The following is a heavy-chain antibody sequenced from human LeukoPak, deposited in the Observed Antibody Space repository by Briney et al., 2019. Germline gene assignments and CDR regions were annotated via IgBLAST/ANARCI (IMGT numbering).Heavy chain of an antibody. CDR1: GYTFTGYY. D-gene: IGHD2-2*01. V-gene: IGHV1-2*02. J-gene: IGHJ4*02. CDR3: ASESEGCSSTSCYLDY. Sequence: ASVKVSCKASGYTFTGYYMHWVRQAPGQGLEWMGWINPNSGGTNYAQKFQGRVIMTRDTSISTAYMELSRLRSDDTAVYYCASESEGCSSTSCYLDYWGQGTLVTVSS. CDR2: INPNSGGT.